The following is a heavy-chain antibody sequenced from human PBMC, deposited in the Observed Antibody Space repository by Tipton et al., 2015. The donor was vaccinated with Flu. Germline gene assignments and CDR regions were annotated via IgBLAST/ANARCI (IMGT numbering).Heavy chain of an antibody. J-gene: IGHJ4*02. CDR1: GGSISSSAYY. CDR3: ARGSGSGTDVTFYF. Sequence: GLVKPSETLSLTCTVSGGSISSSAYYWGWIRQTPGKGLEWIGNIYYSGSTFYNPSLKSRVTISLDKSTNQFSLRLSSVTAADTAVYYCARGSGSGTDVTFYFWGQGTLVTVSS. CDR2: IYYSGST. D-gene: IGHD3-10*01. V-gene: IGHV4-39*07.